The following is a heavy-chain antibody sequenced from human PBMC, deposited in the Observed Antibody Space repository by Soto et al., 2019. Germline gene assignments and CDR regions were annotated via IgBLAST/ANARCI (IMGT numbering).Heavy chain of an antibody. D-gene: IGHD3-3*01. CDR2: ISYDGSNK. J-gene: IGHJ4*02. CDR1: GFTFSSYA. Sequence: GGSLRLSCAASGFTFSSYAMHWVRQAPGKGLEWVAVISYDGSNKYYADSVKGRFTISRDNSKNTLYLQMNSLRAEDTAVYYCARDWAHYDFWSAPLTFDYWGQGTLVTVSS. CDR3: ARDWAHYDFWSAPLTFDY. V-gene: IGHV3-30-3*01.